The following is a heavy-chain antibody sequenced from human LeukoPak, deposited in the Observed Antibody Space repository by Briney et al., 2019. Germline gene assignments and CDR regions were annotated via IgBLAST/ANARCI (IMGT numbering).Heavy chain of an antibody. CDR2: ISGSGGST. CDR3: AKGLWRDGYNPEYFQH. D-gene: IGHD5-24*01. CDR1: GFTFSSYA. V-gene: IGHV3-23*01. J-gene: IGHJ1*01. Sequence: GGSLRLSCAASGFTFSSYAMSWVRQAPGKGLEWVSAISGSGGSTYYADSVKGRFTISRDNSKNTLYLQMNSLRAEDTAVYYCAKGLWRDGYNPEYFQHWDQGTLVTVSS.